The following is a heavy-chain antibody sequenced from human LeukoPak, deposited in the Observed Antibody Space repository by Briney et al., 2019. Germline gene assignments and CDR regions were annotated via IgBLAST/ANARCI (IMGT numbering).Heavy chain of an antibody. CDR1: GFTFSSYG. Sequence: PGGSLRLSCAASGFTFSSYGMHWVRQAPGKGLEWVAFIRYDGSNKYYADSVKGRFTISRDNSKNTLYLQMNSLRAEDTAVYYCARDRSGIPKNIYFDYWGQGTLVTVSS. J-gene: IGHJ4*02. CDR2: IRYDGSNK. V-gene: IGHV3-30*02. D-gene: IGHD6-25*01. CDR3: ARDRSGIPKNIYFDY.